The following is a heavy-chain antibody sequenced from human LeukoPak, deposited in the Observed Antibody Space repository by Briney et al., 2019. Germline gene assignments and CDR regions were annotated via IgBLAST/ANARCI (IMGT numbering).Heavy chain of an antibody. V-gene: IGHV3-30-3*01. J-gene: IGHJ4*02. CDR1: GFTFSSYA. CDR2: ISYDGSNK. Sequence: PGGSLRLSCAASGFTFSSYAMHWVRQAPGKGLEWVAVISYDGSNKYYADSVKGRFTISRDNSKNTLYLQMNSLRAEDTAVYYCAKEEGMPAAGNGAWDYWGQGTLVTVSS. CDR3: AKEEGMPAAGNGAWDY. D-gene: IGHD6-13*01.